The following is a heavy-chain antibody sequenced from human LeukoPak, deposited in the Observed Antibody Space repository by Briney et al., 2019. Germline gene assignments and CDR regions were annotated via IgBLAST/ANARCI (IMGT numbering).Heavy chain of an antibody. Sequence: GASVTVSCKASGGTFSSYTISLVRQAPGQGLEWMGRIIPIPGIANYAQKFQGRVTITADKSTSTAYMELSSLRSEDTAGYYCASQTSYSSSWYTDYWGQGTLVTVSS. V-gene: IGHV1-69*02. CDR2: IIPIPGIA. CDR1: GGTFSSYT. CDR3: ASQTSYSSSWYTDY. D-gene: IGHD6-13*01. J-gene: IGHJ4*02.